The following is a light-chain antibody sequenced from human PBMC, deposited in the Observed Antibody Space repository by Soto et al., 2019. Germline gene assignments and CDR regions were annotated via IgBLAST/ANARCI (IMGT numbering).Light chain of an antibody. J-gene: IGLJ2*01. V-gene: IGLV1-44*01. CDR1: SSNIGGDT. CDR3: AAWDDSLNGVV. CDR2: SNN. Sequence: QSVLTQPPSGSGTPGQRVTISCSGSSSNIGGDTVNWYQQLPGTAPKLLIYSNNQRPSGVPDRFSASKSGTSASLAISGLQSEDEADYYCAAWDDSLNGVVFGGGTKLTVL.